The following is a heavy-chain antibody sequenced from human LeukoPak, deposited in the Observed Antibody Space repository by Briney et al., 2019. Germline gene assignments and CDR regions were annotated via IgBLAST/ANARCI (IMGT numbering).Heavy chain of an antibody. J-gene: IGHJ3*02. Sequence: SETLSLTCTVSGGSISSYYWSWIRQPPGKGLEWIGYIFYSGSTNYNPSLKSRVTISVDTSKNQFSLKLSSVIAADTAVYYCAREGDSSGYPYRAFDIWGQGTMVTVSS. CDR2: IFYSGST. CDR3: AREGDSSGYPYRAFDI. D-gene: IGHD3-22*01. CDR1: GGSISSYY. V-gene: IGHV4-59*01.